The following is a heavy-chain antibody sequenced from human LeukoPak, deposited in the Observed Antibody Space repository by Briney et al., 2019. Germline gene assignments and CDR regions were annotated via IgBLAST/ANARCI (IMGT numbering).Heavy chain of an antibody. V-gene: IGHV3-15*01. CDR2: IKSKTDGGTT. Sequence: PGGALRLSCAASGFTFSNAWMSWVRQAPGKGLEWDGRIKSKTDGGTTDYAAPVKGRFTISRDDSKNTLYLQMNSLKTEDTAVYYCTTDRAGDAFDIWGQGTMVTVSS. CDR1: GFTFSNAW. CDR3: TTDRAGDAFDI. J-gene: IGHJ3*02.